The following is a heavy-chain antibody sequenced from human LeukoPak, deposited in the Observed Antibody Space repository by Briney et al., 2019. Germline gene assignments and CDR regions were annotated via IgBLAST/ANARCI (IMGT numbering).Heavy chain of an antibody. CDR1: GYSISSGYY. Sequence: SDTLSLTCAVAGYSISSGYYWGWIRQSPGKGLEWIGTIFHSGSVYYNPSLKSRLTLSVDPSKNQFSLKLNSVSAADTAVYFCARMGVAHYYDSSTYFPVAFDVWGQGTMVTVSS. D-gene: IGHD3-22*01. CDR2: IFHSGSV. J-gene: IGHJ3*01. CDR3: ARMGVAHYYDSSTYFPVAFDV. V-gene: IGHV4-38-2*01.